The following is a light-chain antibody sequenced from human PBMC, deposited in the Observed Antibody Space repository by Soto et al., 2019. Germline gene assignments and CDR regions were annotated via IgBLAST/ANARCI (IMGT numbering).Light chain of an antibody. CDR3: SLFYGAPRV. CDR1: TRAVTSGHS. CDR2: DTS. V-gene: IGLV7-46*01. J-gene: IGLJ3*02. Sequence: QAVVTQEPSLTVSPGETVTLTWGSSTRAVTSGHSPYWIQQKPGQAPRTLIYDTSNKHSWTPARFSGSLLGGKAALTLSGAQPEDEADYYCSLFYGAPRVFGGGTKLTVL.